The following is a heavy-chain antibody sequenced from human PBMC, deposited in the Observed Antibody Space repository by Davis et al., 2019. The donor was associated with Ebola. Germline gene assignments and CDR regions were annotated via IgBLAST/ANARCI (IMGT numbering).Heavy chain of an antibody. CDR2: IWYDGSSK. CDR1: GFTFSTYG. CDR3: ARAVFHEVLDY. D-gene: IGHD3-3*01. J-gene: IGHJ4*02. V-gene: IGHV3-33*01. Sequence: GESLKISCAASGFTFSTYGMHWVRQAPGKGLEWVAVIWYDGSSKYYADSVKGRFTISRDNSENTLYLQMNSLTADDTAVYYCARAVFHEVLDYWGQGTPVTVSS.